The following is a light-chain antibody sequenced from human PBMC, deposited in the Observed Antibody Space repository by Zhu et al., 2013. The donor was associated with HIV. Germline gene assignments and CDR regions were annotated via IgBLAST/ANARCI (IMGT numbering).Light chain of an antibody. V-gene: IGLV2-8*01. CDR2: EVS. J-gene: IGLJ2*01. Sequence: QSALTQPASVSGSPGQSITISCTGTSSDIGGYKYVSWYQQHPGKAPKLILYEVSKRPSGVPDRFSGSKSGNTASLTVSGLQAEDEADYYCSSYAGSNAVFGGGTKLTVL. CDR1: SSDIGGYKY. CDR3: SSYAGSNAV.